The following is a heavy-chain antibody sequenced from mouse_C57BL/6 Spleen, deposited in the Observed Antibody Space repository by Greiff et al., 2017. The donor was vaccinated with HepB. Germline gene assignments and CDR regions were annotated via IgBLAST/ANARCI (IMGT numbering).Heavy chain of an antibody. CDR2: IDPEDGET. Sequence: EVQLQQSGAELVKPGASVKLSCTASGFNIKDYYMHWVKQRTEQGLEWIGRIDPEDGETKYAPKFQGKATLTADTASNTAYLQLSSLTSEDTAVYYCAYYDYDRGYYAMDYWGQGTSVTVSS. V-gene: IGHV14-2*01. CDR3: AYYDYDRGYYAMDY. CDR1: GFNIKDYY. J-gene: IGHJ4*01. D-gene: IGHD2-4*01.